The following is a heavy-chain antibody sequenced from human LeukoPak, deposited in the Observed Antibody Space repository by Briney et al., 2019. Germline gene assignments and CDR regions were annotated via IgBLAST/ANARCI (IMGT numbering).Heavy chain of an antibody. Sequence: SETLSLTCSVSGGSISSDYWNWIRQPPGKGLEWLGYIYTNGNTDYNPSPKRRVIISIDETKRQLPLKLSSVTAADTAGYYCARAASPIYSSSAPLDYWGQGTLGIASS. CDR3: ARAASPIYSSSAPLDY. V-gene: IGHV4-4*09. D-gene: IGHD6-6*01. CDR1: GGSISSDY. J-gene: IGHJ4*02. CDR2: IYTNGNT.